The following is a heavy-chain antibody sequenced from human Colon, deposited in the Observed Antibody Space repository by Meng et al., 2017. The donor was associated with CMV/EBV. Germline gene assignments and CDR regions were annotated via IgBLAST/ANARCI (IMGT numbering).Heavy chain of an antibody. CDR3: ARDTDI. V-gene: IGHV1-46*01. Sequence: ASVKVSCKSSGYTLTASYFHWVRQAPGQGLEWLGIMHYSSGNTAHTQKLQGRISMTRDTSTSTVYIELTSLRSDDTALYYGARDTDIWGQGTLVTVSS. J-gene: IGHJ4*02. CDR1: GYTLTASY. CDR2: MHYSSGNT. D-gene: IGHD4-11*01.